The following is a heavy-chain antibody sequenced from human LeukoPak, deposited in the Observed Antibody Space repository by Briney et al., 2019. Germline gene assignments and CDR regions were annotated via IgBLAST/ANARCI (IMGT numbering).Heavy chain of an antibody. CDR3: ARGREIQLWVYYYYYMDV. Sequence: KPADTLSLICALFGGSFSGYNGNWIRQPPGRGLECLGEINHSGGSKYNPSLESRVTISLDTSKDQFSLTLNSVTAADTAVYYCARGREIQLWVYYYYYMDVWGKGTTVTVSS. CDR1: GGSFSGYN. V-gene: IGHV4-34*01. J-gene: IGHJ6*03. CDR2: INHSGGS. D-gene: IGHD5-18*01.